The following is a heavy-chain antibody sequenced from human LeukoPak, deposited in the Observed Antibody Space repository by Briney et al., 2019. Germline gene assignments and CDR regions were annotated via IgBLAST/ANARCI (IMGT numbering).Heavy chain of an antibody. D-gene: IGHD3-10*01. V-gene: IGHV3-23*01. CDR2: ISGSGGNT. CDR1: GFTFSNYA. J-gene: IGHJ4*02. CDR3: AAPGYGSGSYYIY. Sequence: GGSLRLSCAASGFTFSNYAMSWVRQAPGKGLEWVSAISGSGGNTYYADSVKGRFTISRDNSKNTLYLQMNSLRAEDTAVYYCAAPGYGSGSYYIYWGQGTLVTVSS.